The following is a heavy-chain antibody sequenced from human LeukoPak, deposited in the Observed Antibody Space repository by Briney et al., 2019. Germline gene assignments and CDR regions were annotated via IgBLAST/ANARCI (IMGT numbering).Heavy chain of an antibody. V-gene: IGHV3-30-3*01. CDR3: AGDRYQLLRRWDYGMDV. J-gene: IGHJ6*02. CDR1: GFTFSSYA. D-gene: IGHD2-2*01. Sequence: GGSLRLSCAASGFTFSSYAMHWVRQAPGKGLEWVAVIPYDGSNKYYADSVKGRFTISRDNSKNTLYLQMNSLRDEDTAVYYCAGDRYQLLRRWDYGMDVWGQGTTVTVSS. CDR2: IPYDGSNK.